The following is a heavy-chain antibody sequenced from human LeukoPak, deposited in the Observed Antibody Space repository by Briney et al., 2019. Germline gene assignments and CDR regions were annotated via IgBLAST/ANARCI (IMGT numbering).Heavy chain of an antibody. J-gene: IGHJ4*02. CDR3: ARAPYYDSSGYYDC. Sequence: GGSLRLSCAASGFTFSSYAMHWVRQAPGKGLEWVAVISYDGSNKYYADSVKGRITISRDNSKNTLYLQMNSLRAEDTAVYYCARAPYYDSSGYYDCWGQGTLVTVSS. CDR1: GFTFSSYA. V-gene: IGHV3-30*04. CDR2: ISYDGSNK. D-gene: IGHD3-22*01.